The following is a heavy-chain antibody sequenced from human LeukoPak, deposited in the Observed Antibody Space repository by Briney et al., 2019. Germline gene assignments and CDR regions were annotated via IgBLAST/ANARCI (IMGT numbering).Heavy chain of an antibody. CDR3: ARGGIAVAATLATFDI. D-gene: IGHD6-19*01. J-gene: IGHJ3*02. CDR2: INPSGGAT. Sequence: SVNVSCKSSVYTFTTYYIHWVRQAPGQGLDWMGTINPSGGATNYAQNLQGRVTRTRDTSTSTVYMEVGSLTSEDTAVYYWARGGIAVAATLATFDIWGQGTMVTVSS. V-gene: IGHV1-46*01. CDR1: VYTFTTYY.